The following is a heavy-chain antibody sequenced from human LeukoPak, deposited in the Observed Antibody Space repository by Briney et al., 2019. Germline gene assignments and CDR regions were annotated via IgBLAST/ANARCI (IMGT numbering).Heavy chain of an antibody. CDR2: IYSGGST. CDR3: ARDSAVHYYMDV. V-gene: IGHV3-66*02. Sequence: PGGSLRLSCAASGFTVSSNYMSWVRQAPGKGLEWVSVIYSGGSTYYADSVKGRFTISRDNSKNTPYLQMNSLRAEDTAVYYCARDSAVHYYMDVWGKGTTVTVSS. CDR1: GFTVSSNY. J-gene: IGHJ6*03. D-gene: IGHD3-10*01.